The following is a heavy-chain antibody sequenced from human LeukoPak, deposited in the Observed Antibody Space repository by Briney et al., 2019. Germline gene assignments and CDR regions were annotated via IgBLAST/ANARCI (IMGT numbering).Heavy chain of an antibody. CDR1: GFTFSSYP. CDR2: ISGSGGST. Sequence: GGSLRLSCAASGFTFSSYPMTWVRQAPGKGLEWVSAISGSGGSTYYADSVKGRFTISRDNSKNTLYLQMNSLRAEDTAVYYCGTYYYGSGSYSWFDPWGQGTLVTVSS. J-gene: IGHJ5*02. CDR3: GTYYYGSGSYSWFDP. V-gene: IGHV3-23*01. D-gene: IGHD3-10*01.